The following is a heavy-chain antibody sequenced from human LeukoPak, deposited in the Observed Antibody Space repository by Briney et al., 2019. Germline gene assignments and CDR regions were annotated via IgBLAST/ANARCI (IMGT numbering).Heavy chain of an antibody. CDR2: VSSDGTTQ. Sequence: GTTLRLFCAASGFTFSDYPMNWVRQAPGKGLEWVAVVSSDGTTQYYADSVKGRFTISRDNSKNTLFLQWNSLKADDTAVYFCARGDSSGIFDPWGQGTLVTVSS. J-gene: IGHJ5*02. CDR3: ARGDSSGIFDP. CDR1: GFTFSDYP. D-gene: IGHD6-19*01. V-gene: IGHV3-30*01.